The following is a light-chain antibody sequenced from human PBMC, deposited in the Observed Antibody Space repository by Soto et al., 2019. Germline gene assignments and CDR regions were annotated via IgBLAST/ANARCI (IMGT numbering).Light chain of an antibody. Sequence: DIQMTQSPSSLSASVGDRVTITCRASESISRHLNWYQQNPGKAPKILIYAASSLQNGVPSRFRGSGSGTDFTLTITNLQPEDFATYYCQQTYSTLSITFGQGTRREI. V-gene: IGKV1-39*01. J-gene: IGKJ5*01. CDR1: ESISRH. CDR2: AAS. CDR3: QQTYSTLSIT.